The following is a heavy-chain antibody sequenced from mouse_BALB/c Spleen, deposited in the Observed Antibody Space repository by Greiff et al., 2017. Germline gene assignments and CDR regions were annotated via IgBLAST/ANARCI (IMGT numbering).Heavy chain of an antibody. J-gene: IGHJ1*01. CDR3: ARDGLRLRYFDV. D-gene: IGHD1-2*01. Sequence: EVQVVESGGGLVKPGGSLKLSCAASGFTFSSYAMSWVRQSPEKRLEWVAEISSGGSYTYYPDTVTGRFTISRDNAKNTLYLEMSSLRSEDTAMYYCARDGLRLRYFDVWGAGTTVTVSS. V-gene: IGHV5-9-4*01. CDR1: GFTFSSYA. CDR2: ISSGGSYT.